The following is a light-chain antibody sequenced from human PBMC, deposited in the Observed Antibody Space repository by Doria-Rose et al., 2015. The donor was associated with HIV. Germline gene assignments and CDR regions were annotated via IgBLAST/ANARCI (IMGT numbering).Light chain of an antibody. V-gene: IGKV4-1*01. CDR2: WAS. J-gene: IGKJ3*01. Sequence: VLTQSPESLGMSLGGRATLNCKSNQSLLYTSRNYLAWYQQKPGQPPKLLIYWASTRQSGVPARFSGSGSGTDFTLTISSLEAEDVAVYYCQQYYDTPSFGPGTTVDIK. CDR1: QSLLYTSRNY. CDR3: QQYYDTPS.